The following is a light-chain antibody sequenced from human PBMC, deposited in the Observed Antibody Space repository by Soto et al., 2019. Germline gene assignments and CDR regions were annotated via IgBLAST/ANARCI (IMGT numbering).Light chain of an antibody. J-gene: IGLJ2*01. CDR2: DVS. V-gene: IGLV2-11*01. CDR1: SSDVGGYNH. CDR3: CSYAGSPRVV. Sequence: QSALTQPRSVSGSPGQSVTISCTGTSSDVGGYNHVSWYQQHPGKAPKLMIYDVSKRPSGVPDRFSGSKSGNTASLTISGLQAEDEADYYCCSYAGSPRVVFGGGTQLTVL.